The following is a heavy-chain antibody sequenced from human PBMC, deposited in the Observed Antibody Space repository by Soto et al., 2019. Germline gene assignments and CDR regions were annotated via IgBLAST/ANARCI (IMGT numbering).Heavy chain of an antibody. CDR1: GFTFSSYW. CDR2: INSDGSST. CDR3: ARGKVGGYCSGGSCSHAFDI. J-gene: IGHJ3*02. D-gene: IGHD2-15*01. V-gene: IGHV3-74*01. Sequence: GGSLRLSCAASGFTFSSYWMHWVRQAPGKGLVWVSRINSDGSSTSYADSVKGRFTISRDNAKNTLYLQMNSLRAEDTAVYYCARGKVGGYCSGGSCSHAFDIWGQGTMVTVSS.